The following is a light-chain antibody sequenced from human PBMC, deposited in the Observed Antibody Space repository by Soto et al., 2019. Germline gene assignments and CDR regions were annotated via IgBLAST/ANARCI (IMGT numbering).Light chain of an antibody. CDR3: QQHNNWPLT. J-gene: IGKJ4*02. Sequence: IVMTHSPATLSVSPWERAALSCRASQSVRSNLAWYQQRPGQAPRLLLYGASTRATGIPVRFSGSGSGTDFTLTISSLQSEDGAVYYCQQHNNWPLTFGGGTKVDIK. V-gene: IGKV3-15*01. CDR1: QSVRSN. CDR2: GAS.